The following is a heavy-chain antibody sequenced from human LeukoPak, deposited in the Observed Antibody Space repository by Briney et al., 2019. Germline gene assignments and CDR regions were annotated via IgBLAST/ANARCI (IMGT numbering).Heavy chain of an antibody. CDR1: GYTLTELS. D-gene: IGHD3-22*01. V-gene: IGHV1-24*01. Sequence: ASVKVSCKVSGYTLTELSMHWVRQAPGKGLEWMGNFCVEDGETIYAQKFQGRVTMTEDTSTDTAYMDLSSLRSDDTAAYYCAREGDWECYDSSGSFDYWGQGTLVTVSS. CDR3: AREGDWECYDSSGSFDY. J-gene: IGHJ4*02. CDR2: FCVEDGET.